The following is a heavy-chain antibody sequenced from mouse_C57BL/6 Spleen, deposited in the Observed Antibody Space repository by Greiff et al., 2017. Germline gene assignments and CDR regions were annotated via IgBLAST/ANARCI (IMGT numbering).Heavy chain of an antibody. J-gene: IGHJ2*01. V-gene: IGHV1-4*01. Sequence: VQLQQSGAELARPGASVKMSCKASGYTFTSYTMHWVQPRPGQGLEWIGYINPSSGYTKYNQKFKDKATLTADKSSSTAYMQLSSLTSEDSAVYYCATGSSYVDDWGQGTTLTVSS. CDR1: GYTFTSYT. CDR2: INPSSGYT. CDR3: ATGSSYVDD. D-gene: IGHD1-1*01.